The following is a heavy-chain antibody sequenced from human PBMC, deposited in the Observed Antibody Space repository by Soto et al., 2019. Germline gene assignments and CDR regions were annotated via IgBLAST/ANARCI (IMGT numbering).Heavy chain of an antibody. V-gene: IGHV4-61*01. CDR3: ARAINFDFWSDSESGYYFDY. D-gene: IGHD3-3*01. Sequence: KPSETLSLTCTVSGGSVSSGSYYWSWIRQPPGKGLEWIAYMSYSGTTNYNPSLKSRVSISVDTSKNQFSLKLSSLTAADTAVYYCARAINFDFWSDSESGYYFDYWGQGTLVTVSS. J-gene: IGHJ4*02. CDR1: GGSVSSGSYY. CDR2: MSYSGTT.